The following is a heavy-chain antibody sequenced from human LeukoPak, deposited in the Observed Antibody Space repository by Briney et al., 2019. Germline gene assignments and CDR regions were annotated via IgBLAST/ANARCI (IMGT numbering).Heavy chain of an antibody. J-gene: IGHJ6*03. CDR3: ARGSQGYCSGGSCNYMDV. D-gene: IGHD2-15*01. CDR2: IYYSGST. V-gene: IGHV4-59*01. Sequence: SETLSLTCTVSGGSIRSYYWSWLRQPPGKGLEWIGYIYYSGSTNYNPSLKSRVTISVDTSNNQFSLKLSSVPAADTAVYYCARGSQGYCSGGSCNYMDVWGKGTTVTVSS. CDR1: GGSIRSYY.